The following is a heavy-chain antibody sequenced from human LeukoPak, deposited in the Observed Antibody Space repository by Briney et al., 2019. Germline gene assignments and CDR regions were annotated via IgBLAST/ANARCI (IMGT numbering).Heavy chain of an antibody. CDR1: GFTFSSFG. J-gene: IGHJ3*02. Sequence: PGGSLRLSCAASGFTFSSFGIHWVRQSPGKGLEWVAVMSYDGGNEYYADSVKGRFTISRDNSKNTLYLQMNSLRAEDTAVYYCAKDLSHILDAFDIWGQGTMVTVSS. CDR3: AKDLSHILDAFDI. V-gene: IGHV3-30*18. CDR2: MSYDGGNE. D-gene: IGHD2/OR15-2a*01.